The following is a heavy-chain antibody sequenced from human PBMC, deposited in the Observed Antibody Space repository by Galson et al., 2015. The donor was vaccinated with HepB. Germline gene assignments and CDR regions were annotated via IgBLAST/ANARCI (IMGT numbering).Heavy chain of an antibody. CDR3: AHRRDPYCATTGCWGGDWNFDL. CDR1: ELSLTTSGVT. D-gene: IGHD2-2*01. J-gene: IGHJ2*01. Sequence: PALVKPTQTLTLTCSFSELSLTTSGVTVAWIRLPPGKALEWLAHIYWDDSKRYSPSLENRLTITKDTSKNQVVFTMTNMAPVDTATYYCAHRRDPYCATTGCWGGDWNFDLWGRGTLVTVSS. CDR2: IYWDDSK. V-gene: IGHV2-5*02.